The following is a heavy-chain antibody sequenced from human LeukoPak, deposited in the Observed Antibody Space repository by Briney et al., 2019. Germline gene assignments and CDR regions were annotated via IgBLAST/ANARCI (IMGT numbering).Heavy chain of an antibody. CDR1: GFTFSSYG. J-gene: IGHJ6*03. CDR3: ASPYYYDSSGSTLYYYYYMDV. CDR2: ISGSGGST. V-gene: IGHV3-23*01. D-gene: IGHD3-22*01. Sequence: TGGSLRLSCAASGFTFSSYGMSWVRQAPGKGLEWVSAISGSGGSTYYADSVKGRFTISRDNSKNTLYLQMNSLRAEDTAVYYCASPYYYDSSGSTLYYYYYMDVWGKGTTVTVSS.